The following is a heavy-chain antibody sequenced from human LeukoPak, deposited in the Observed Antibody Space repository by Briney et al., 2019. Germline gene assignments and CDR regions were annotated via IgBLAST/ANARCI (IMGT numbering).Heavy chain of an antibody. CDR1: GGSISSYY. CDR3: ARRLRSGHVDY. Sequence: SETLSHTCTVSGGSISSYYWSWIRQPPGKGLEWIGYIYTSGSTNYNPSLKSRVTISVDTSKNQFSLKLSSVTAADTAVYYCARRLRSGHVDYWGQGTLVTVSS. CDR2: IYTSGST. D-gene: IGHD5-12*01. V-gene: IGHV4-4*09. J-gene: IGHJ4*02.